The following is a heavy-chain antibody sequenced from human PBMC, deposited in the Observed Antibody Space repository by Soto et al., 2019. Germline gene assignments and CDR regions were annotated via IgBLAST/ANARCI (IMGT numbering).Heavy chain of an antibody. Sequence: SETLSLTCTVSDGSISDYYWSWIRQPAGKGLEWIGRIFASGSTNYNPSLKSRVTMSVDTSKNQFSLRLSSVTAADTAVYYCARDGGRLMIASIDVWGRGTTITVSS. D-gene: IGHD3-16*01. CDR1: DGSISDYY. V-gene: IGHV4-4*07. CDR3: ARDGGRLMIASIDV. J-gene: IGHJ6*02. CDR2: IFASGST.